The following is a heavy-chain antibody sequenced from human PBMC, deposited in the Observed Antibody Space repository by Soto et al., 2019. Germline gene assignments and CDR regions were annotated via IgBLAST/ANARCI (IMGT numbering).Heavy chain of an antibody. CDR2: IIPILGTA. CDR3: ARLVRLVGEVWFDP. J-gene: IGHJ5*02. Sequence: SVKVSCKASGGTFSSYSISWVRQAPGQGLEWMGGIIPILGTANYAQKFQGRVTITADESTSTAYMELSSLRSEDTAVYYCARLVRLVGEVWFDPWGQGTLVTVSS. CDR1: GGTFSSYS. V-gene: IGHV1-69*13. D-gene: IGHD3-3*01.